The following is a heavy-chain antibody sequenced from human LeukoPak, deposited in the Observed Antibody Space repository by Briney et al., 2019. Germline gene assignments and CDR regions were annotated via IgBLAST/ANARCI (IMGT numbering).Heavy chain of an antibody. CDR3: AREAAAGIRLAYYYYGMDV. Sequence: ASVKVSCKVSGYTLTELFMHWVRQAPGRGREWVGGFDLVYGEKIYAQKFQGRVTMTEDTSTDTAYMELSSLTSEDTDVYYCAREAAAGIRLAYYYYGMDVWRQGTTVTVSS. J-gene: IGHJ6*02. V-gene: IGHV1-24*01. CDR2: FDLVYGEK. CDR1: GYTLTELF. D-gene: IGHD6-13*01.